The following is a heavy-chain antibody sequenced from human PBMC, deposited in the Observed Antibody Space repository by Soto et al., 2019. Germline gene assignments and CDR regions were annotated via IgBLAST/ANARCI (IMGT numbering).Heavy chain of an antibody. Sequence: GGSLRLSCAASGFTFSSYAMHWVRQAPGKGLEWVAVISYDGSNKYYADSVKGRFTISRDNSKNTLYLQMNSLRAEDTAVYYCARDWPGMGIDYWGQGTLVTVSS. CDR3: ARDWPGMGIDY. D-gene: IGHD3-10*01. V-gene: IGHV3-30*04. CDR2: ISYDGSNK. J-gene: IGHJ4*02. CDR1: GFTFSSYA.